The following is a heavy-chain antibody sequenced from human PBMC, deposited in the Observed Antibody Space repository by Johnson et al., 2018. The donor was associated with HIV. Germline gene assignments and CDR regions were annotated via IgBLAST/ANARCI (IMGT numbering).Heavy chain of an antibody. J-gene: IGHJ3*02. CDR2: ISYDGSNK. CDR3: ARDILEYSSSVPVAFDI. CDR1: GFTFSSYA. D-gene: IGHD6-6*01. Sequence: QVQLVESGGGVVQPGRSLRLSCAVSGFTFSSYAMHWVRQAPGKGLEWVAIISYDGSNKYYADSVKGRFTISRDNSKNTLYLQMNSLRAEDTAVYYCARDILEYSSSVPVAFDIWGQGTMVTVSS. V-gene: IGHV3-30*04.